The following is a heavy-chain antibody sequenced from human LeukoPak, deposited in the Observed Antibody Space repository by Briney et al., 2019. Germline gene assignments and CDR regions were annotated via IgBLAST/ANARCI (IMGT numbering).Heavy chain of an antibody. Sequence: GGSLRLSCAASGFTFDNYAMHWVRQAPGKGLEWVSGISWNSGSIAYADSVKGRFTISRDNAKKYLYLQMNSLSAEDVALYYCTRSSGWYNYFDYWGQGTLVTVSS. CDR1: GFTFDNYA. CDR2: ISWNSGSI. D-gene: IGHD6-19*01. V-gene: IGHV3-9*03. J-gene: IGHJ4*02. CDR3: TRSSGWYNYFDY.